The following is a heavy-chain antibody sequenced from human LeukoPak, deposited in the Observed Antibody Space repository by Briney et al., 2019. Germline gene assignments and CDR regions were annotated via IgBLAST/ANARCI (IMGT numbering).Heavy chain of an antibody. J-gene: IGHJ6*02. CDR3: ARGKGAGYYYGSGSRYYYYYGMDV. D-gene: IGHD3-10*01. V-gene: IGHV1-8*01. CDR1: GYTFTSYD. Sequence: GASVKVSCKGSGYTFTSYDINWVRQATGQGLEWMGWMNPNSGNTGYAQKFQGRVTMTRNTSISTAYMELSSLRSEDTAVYYCARGKGAGYYYGSGSRYYYYYGMDVWGQGTTVTVSS. CDR2: MNPNSGNT.